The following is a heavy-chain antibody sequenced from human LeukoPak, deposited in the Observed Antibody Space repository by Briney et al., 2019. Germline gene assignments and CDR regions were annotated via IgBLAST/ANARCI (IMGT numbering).Heavy chain of an antibody. V-gene: IGHV3-21*01. CDR1: GFTFSSYS. D-gene: IGHD5-24*01. J-gene: IGHJ4*02. Sequence: GGSLRLSCAASGFTFSSYSMNWVRQAPGKGLEWVSSISSSSSYIYYADSVKGRFTISRDNAKNSLYLQMNSLGAEGTAVYYCARKRLQFPFDYWGQGTLVTVSS. CDR2: ISSSSSYI. CDR3: ARKRLQFPFDY.